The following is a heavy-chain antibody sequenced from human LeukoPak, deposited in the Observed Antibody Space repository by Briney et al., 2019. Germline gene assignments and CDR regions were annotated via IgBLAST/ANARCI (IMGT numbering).Heavy chain of an antibody. CDR1: GFTFSSYA. Sequence: GGPLRLSCAASGFTFSSYAMSWVRQAPGKGLEWVSGISNSGGGTDYADSVRGRFTISRDNSKNTLFLQMNSLRAEDTAVYYCAKAGCSSNTCYDAFDIWGQGTMVTVSS. CDR2: ISNSGGGT. D-gene: IGHD2-2*01. J-gene: IGHJ3*02. CDR3: AKAGCSSNTCYDAFDI. V-gene: IGHV3-23*01.